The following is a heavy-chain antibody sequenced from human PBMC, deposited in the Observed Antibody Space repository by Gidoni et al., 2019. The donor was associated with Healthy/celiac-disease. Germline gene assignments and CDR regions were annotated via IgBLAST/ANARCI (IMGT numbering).Heavy chain of an antibody. CDR1: GYTLTELS. D-gene: IGHD1-26*01. CDR3: ATAALRWELGRYYYYGMDV. CDR2: FDPEDGET. V-gene: IGHV1-24*01. Sequence: QVQLVQSGAEVKKPGASVKVSCKVSGYTLTELSMHWVRQAPGKGLEWMGGFDPEDGETIYAQKFQGRVTMTEDTSTDTAYMELSSLRSEDTAVYCCATAALRWELGRYYYYGMDVWGQGTTVTVSS. J-gene: IGHJ6*02.